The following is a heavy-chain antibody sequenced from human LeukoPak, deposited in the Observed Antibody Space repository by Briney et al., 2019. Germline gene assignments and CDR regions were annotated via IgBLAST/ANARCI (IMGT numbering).Heavy chain of an antibody. Sequence: GGSLRLSCAASGFTFSNAWMSWVRQAPGKGLEWVGRIKSKTDGGTTDYAAPVKGRFTISRDDSKNTLYLQMNSLKTEDTAVYYCTTVVGRWLQFHHYYYMDVWGKGTTVTVSS. CDR3: TTVVGRWLQFHHYYYMDV. D-gene: IGHD5-24*01. CDR2: IKSKTDGGTT. V-gene: IGHV3-15*01. CDR1: GFTFSNAW. J-gene: IGHJ6*03.